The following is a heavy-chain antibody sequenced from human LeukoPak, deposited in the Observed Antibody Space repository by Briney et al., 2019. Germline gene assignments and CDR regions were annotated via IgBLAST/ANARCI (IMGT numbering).Heavy chain of an antibody. Sequence: GGSLRLSCAASGFTVSSNYMSWVRQAPGKGLEWVSVIYSGGSIYYADSVKGRFTISRDNSKNTLYLQMNSLRAEDTAVYYCARGLRGYSYGYHYYYYYGMDVWGQGTTVTVSS. V-gene: IGHV3-53*01. CDR3: ARGLRGYSYGYHYYYYYGMDV. D-gene: IGHD5-18*01. CDR2: IYSGGSI. J-gene: IGHJ6*02. CDR1: GFTVSSNY.